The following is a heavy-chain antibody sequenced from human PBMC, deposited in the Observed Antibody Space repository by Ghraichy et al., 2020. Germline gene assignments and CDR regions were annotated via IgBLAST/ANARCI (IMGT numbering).Heavy chain of an antibody. Sequence: GGSLRLSCAASGFTFSSYSMNWVHQAPGKGLEWVSSISSSSSYIYYADSVKGRFTISRDNAKNSLYLQMNSLRAEDTAVYYCARDLPCSGGSCYPHYYYYYGRDVWGQGTTVTVSS. CDR3: ARDLPCSGGSCYPHYYYYYGRDV. CDR2: ISSSSSYI. D-gene: IGHD2-15*01. CDR1: GFTFSSYS. J-gene: IGHJ6*02. V-gene: IGHV3-21*04.